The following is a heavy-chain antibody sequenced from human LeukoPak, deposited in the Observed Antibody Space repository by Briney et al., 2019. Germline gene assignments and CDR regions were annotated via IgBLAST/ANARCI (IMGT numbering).Heavy chain of an antibody. J-gene: IGHJ6*02. CDR2: ITSSGAYA. Sequence: GGSLRLSCAASGSTFSDYYMSWIRQAPGKGLECVSYITSSGAYANHADSVKGRFTISRDNAKNSLYLQMSSLRAEDTAVYYCARRQVVGGYYYGMDVWGQGTTVTVSS. CDR1: GSTFSDYY. D-gene: IGHD2-15*01. CDR3: ARRQVVGGYYYGMDV. V-gene: IGHV3-11*03.